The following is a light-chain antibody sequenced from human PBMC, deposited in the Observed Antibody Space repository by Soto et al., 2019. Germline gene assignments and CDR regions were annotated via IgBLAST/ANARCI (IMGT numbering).Light chain of an antibody. CDR3: QQYGSSGT. J-gene: IGKJ1*01. Sequence: EIVLTQSPGTLSLSPGERATLSCRASQSVSSSYLAWYQQKPGQAPRLLIYGASSRATGIPDRFRGSGSGTDFTLTISRLEPEDFAVYYCQQYGSSGTFGQGTRWIS. V-gene: IGKV3-20*01. CDR2: GAS. CDR1: QSVSSSY.